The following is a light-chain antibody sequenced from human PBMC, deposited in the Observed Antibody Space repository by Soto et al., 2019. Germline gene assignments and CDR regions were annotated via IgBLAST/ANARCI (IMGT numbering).Light chain of an antibody. J-gene: IGKJ1*01. Sequence: ILLTQSPVTLSVSPGERATLSCRASQSVSSNLAWYQQKAGQAPRLLIYGASTRATTSPARFSGSGSGTEFTLTISSLQSEDFAVYYCQQYNSWPQTFGQGTKVEIK. CDR1: QSVSSN. CDR2: GAS. CDR3: QQYNSWPQT. V-gene: IGKV3-15*01.